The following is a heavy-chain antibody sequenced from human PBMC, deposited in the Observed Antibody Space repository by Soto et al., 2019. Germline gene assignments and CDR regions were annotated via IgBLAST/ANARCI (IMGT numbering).Heavy chain of an antibody. CDR3: CRLEAGWGSCDY. CDR2: IRTKVDSYRT. Sequence: EVQLVESGGGLIQPGASLKLSCAASGLTFSASAMHWVRQAPGQGLEWIGRIRTKVDSYRTVYAAPVNGRFTFSRDDSRKMAYLKMNSLTTEETFVYYCCRLEAGWGSCDYWVQGTRVTVSS. CDR1: GLTFSASA. V-gene: IGHV3-73*02. D-gene: IGHD2-21*01. J-gene: IGHJ4*02.